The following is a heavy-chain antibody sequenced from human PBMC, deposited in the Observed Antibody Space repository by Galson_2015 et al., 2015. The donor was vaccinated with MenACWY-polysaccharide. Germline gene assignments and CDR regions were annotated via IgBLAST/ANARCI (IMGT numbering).Heavy chain of an antibody. CDR2: ISYDATNK. V-gene: IGHV3-30-3*01. J-gene: IGHJ6*02. CDR1: GFTFSRCA. Sequence: SLRLSCAASGFTFSRCAMHWVRQAPGKGLEWVAVISYDATNKYYAESVKGRFTISRDNSKNTMYVQMNSLRAEDTAIYYCARDYCSRTSCYGMDVWGQGTTVTVSS. CDR3: ARDYCSRTSCYGMDV. D-gene: IGHD2-2*01.